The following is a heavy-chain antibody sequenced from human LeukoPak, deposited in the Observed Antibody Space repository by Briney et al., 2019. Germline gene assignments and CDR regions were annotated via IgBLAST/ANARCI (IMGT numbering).Heavy chain of an antibody. J-gene: IGHJ4*02. CDR2: IYSGGTT. CDR1: GFTVSNNY. CDR3: ARDPPAVTANTYG. Sequence: GGSLRLSCAASGFTVSNNYMNWVRQAPGKGLEWVSLIYSGGTTYYADSVKGRFTISRDGSRNTLYLQMNSLRVEDTAVYYCARDPPAVTANTYGWGQGTLVTVSS. V-gene: IGHV3-66*01. D-gene: IGHD5-18*01.